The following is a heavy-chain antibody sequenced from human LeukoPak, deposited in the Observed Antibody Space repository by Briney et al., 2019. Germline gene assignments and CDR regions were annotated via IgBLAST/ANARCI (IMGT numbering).Heavy chain of an antibody. V-gene: IGHV4-59*12. CDR3: ARGRDSSGYYYDLDY. CDR1: GGSISTYY. CDR2: IYYSGST. J-gene: IGHJ4*02. Sequence: SETLSLTCTVSGGSISTYYWSWIRQPPGKGLEWIGHIYYSGSTNYNPALKSRVAISVDTSKNQFSLKLSSVTAADTAVYYCARGRDSSGYYYDLDYWGQGTLVTVSS. D-gene: IGHD3-22*01.